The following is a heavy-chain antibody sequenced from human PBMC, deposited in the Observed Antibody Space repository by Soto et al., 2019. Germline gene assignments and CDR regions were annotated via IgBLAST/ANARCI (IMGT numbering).Heavy chain of an antibody. Sequence: ASVKVSFKASGYTFTSYDSNWLRQATRQGLEWMGWMNPNSGNTGYAQKFQGRVTMTRNTSISTAYMELSSLRSEDKAVYYCARGRGYESSGWQGYYYYGMDVWGQGTTVTVSS. CDR3: ARGRGYESSGWQGYYYYGMDV. J-gene: IGHJ6*02. CDR2: MNPNSGNT. CDR1: GYTFTSYD. V-gene: IGHV1-8*01. D-gene: IGHD6-19*01.